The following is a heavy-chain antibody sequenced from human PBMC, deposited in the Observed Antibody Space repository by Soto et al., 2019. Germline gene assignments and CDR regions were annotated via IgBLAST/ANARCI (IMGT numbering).Heavy chain of an antibody. V-gene: IGHV1-69*06. D-gene: IGHD6-25*01. CDR1: GGTFSSYA. CDR3: ASNRASGNNYYYYGMDV. J-gene: IGHJ6*02. Sequence: ASVKVSCKASGGTFSSYAISWVRQAPGQGLEWMGGIIPIFGTANYAQKFQGRVTITADKSTSTAYMELSSLRSEDTAVYYCASNRASGNNYYYYGMDVWGQGTTVTAP. CDR2: IIPIFGTA.